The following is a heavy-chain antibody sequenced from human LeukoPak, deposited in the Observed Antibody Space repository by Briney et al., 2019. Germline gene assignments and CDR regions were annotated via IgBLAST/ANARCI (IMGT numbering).Heavy chain of an antibody. V-gene: IGHV3-7*01. Sequence: PGGSLRLSCAASGFTFSSYWMSWVRQAPGKGLEWVANIKQDGSEKYYVDSVKGRFTISRDNAKNSLYLQMNSLRAEDTAVYYCARDDYGGNPGFDYWGQGTLVTVSS. CDR3: ARDDYGGNPGFDY. CDR2: IKQDGSEK. D-gene: IGHD4-23*01. J-gene: IGHJ4*02. CDR1: GFTFSSYW.